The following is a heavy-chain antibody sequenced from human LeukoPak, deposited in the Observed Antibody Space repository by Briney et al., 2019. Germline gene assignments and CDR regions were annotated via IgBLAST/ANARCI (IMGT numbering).Heavy chain of an antibody. Sequence: PGGSLRLSCAASGFTFSSYAMSWVRQAPGKGLEWVSAISGSGGTTYYAASVKGRFTISRDNSKNTLYLRRNSLRAEDTAVYYCAKDPYNWNYFTVFDPWGQGTLVTVSS. J-gene: IGHJ5*02. CDR2: ISGSGGTT. CDR3: AKDPYNWNYFTVFDP. V-gene: IGHV3-23*01. CDR1: GFTFSSYA. D-gene: IGHD1-7*01.